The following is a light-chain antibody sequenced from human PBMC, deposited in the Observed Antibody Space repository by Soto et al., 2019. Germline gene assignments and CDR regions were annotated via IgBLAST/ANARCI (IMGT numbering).Light chain of an antibody. CDR1: SRDVGADKY. Sequence: QSALTQPASVSGSPGQSITISCTGTSRDVGADKYVSWYQQHPGKVPKLILFEVSDRPSGISDRFSGSKSGNTASLTISGLQDEDEGDYYCSSYTTSNTVIFGGGTKVTVL. J-gene: IGLJ2*01. CDR3: SSYTTSNTVI. V-gene: IGLV2-14*01. CDR2: EVS.